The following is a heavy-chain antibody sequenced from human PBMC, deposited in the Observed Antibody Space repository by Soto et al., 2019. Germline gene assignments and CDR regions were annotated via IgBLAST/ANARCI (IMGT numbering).Heavy chain of an antibody. J-gene: IGHJ6*02. CDR1: GFTVSTNF. Sequence: EVQLVESGGGLVQPGGSLRLSCAASGFTVSTNFMTWVRQAPGKGLVWVSVIYSGGSTFYADSVKGRFTITRDNSKNTVYFQMNSLRVEDTAVYYCARARMQLWPNYYDDGLDVWGQGTTVTVSS. CDR3: ARARMQLWPNYYDDGLDV. V-gene: IGHV3-66*01. CDR2: IYSGGST. D-gene: IGHD5-18*01.